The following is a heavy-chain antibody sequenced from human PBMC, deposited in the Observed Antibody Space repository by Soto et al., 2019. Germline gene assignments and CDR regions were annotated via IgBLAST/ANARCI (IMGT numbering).Heavy chain of an antibody. CDR1: GFTFSSYG. J-gene: IGHJ5*02. CDR3: AKALIEADDTAGFDP. V-gene: IGHV3-23*01. Sequence: PGGSLRLSCAASGFTFSSYGMHWVRQAPGKGLEWVSAISGSGSKTYYADSVKGRFTISRDNSKNTLFLQMNTLRAEDTAVYYCAKALIEADDTAGFDPWGRRTLVTVSS. D-gene: IGHD6-13*01. CDR2: ISGSGSKT.